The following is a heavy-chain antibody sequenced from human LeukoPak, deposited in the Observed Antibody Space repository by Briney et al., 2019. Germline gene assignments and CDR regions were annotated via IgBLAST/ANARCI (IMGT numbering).Heavy chain of an antibody. J-gene: IGHJ4*02. D-gene: IGHD3-10*01. CDR3: ARGHYYGSGLFDY. CDR2: IYYSGST. V-gene: IGHV4-30-4*01. CDR1: GGSISSGDYY. Sequence: SQTLSLTCTVSGGSISSGDYYWSWIRQPPGKGLEWIGYIYYSGSTYYNPSLKSRVTISVDTSKNQFSLKLSSVIAADTAVYYCARGHYYGSGLFDYWGQGTLVTVSS.